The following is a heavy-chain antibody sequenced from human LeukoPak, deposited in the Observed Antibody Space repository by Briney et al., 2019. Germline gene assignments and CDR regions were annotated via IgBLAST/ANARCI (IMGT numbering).Heavy chain of an antibody. D-gene: IGHD3-3*01. J-gene: IGHJ4*02. CDR3: ARHYDYDFWSGLFFDY. CDR1: GYGFATYW. V-gene: IGHV5-51*01. CDR2: MYPGDSDA. Sequence: GESLKISCKGSGYGFATYWIGWVRQMPGKGLEWMGIMYPGDSDARYSPSFQGQVTISADKSISTAYLQWSSLKASDTAMYYCARHYDYDFWSGLFFDYWGQGTLVTVSS.